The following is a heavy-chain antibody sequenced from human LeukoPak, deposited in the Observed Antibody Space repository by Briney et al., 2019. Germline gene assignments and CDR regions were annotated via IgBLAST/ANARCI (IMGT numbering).Heavy chain of an antibody. CDR1: GGSISSGGYY. J-gene: IGHJ6*02. CDR2: IYYSGST. V-gene: IGHV4-31*03. D-gene: IGHD2-2*01. Sequence: SETLSLTCTVSGGSISSGGYYWGWVRQHPGKGLEWIGYIYYSGSTYYNPSLKSRVTISVDTSKNQFSLKLSSVTAADTAVYYCARDLRSSTSCYSDVWGQGTTVTVSS. CDR3: ARDLRSSTSCYSDV.